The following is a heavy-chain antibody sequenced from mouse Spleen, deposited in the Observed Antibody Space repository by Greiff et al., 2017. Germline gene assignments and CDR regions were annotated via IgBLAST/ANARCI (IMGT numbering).Heavy chain of an antibody. CDR3: AREVRPYAMDY. J-gene: IGHJ4*01. CDR1: GYTFTSYW. D-gene: IGHD2-14*01. V-gene: IGHV1-61*01. Sequence: VQLQQPGAELVRPGSSVKLSCKASGYTFTSYWMDWVKQRPGQGLEWIGNIYPSDSETHYNQKFKDKATLTVDKSSSTAYMQLSSLTSEDSAVYYCAREVRPYAMDYWGQGTSVTVSS. CDR2: IYPSDSET.